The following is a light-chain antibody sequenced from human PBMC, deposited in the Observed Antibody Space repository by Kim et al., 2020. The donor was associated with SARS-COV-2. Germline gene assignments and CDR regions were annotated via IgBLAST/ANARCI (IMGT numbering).Light chain of an antibody. CDR3: EHYDKLPRT. CDR2: DAS. V-gene: IGKV1-33*01. Sequence: DIQMTQSPSFLSASVGDRVTITCQASHDISDYLNWYQQIPENPPNLLICDASNLEEGVPSRLSGGGSGTHFTFTIRALQPENSGTYYCEHYDKLPRTFGQGTKLEI. J-gene: IGKJ1*01. CDR1: HDISDY.